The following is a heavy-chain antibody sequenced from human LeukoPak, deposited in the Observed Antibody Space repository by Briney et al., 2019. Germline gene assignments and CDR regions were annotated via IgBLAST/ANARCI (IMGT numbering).Heavy chain of an antibody. CDR2: ISYDGSNK. D-gene: IGHD3-22*01. CDR1: GFTFSSYA. V-gene: IGHV3-30-3*01. CDR3: AREGGYYEIRNWFDP. J-gene: IGHJ5*02. Sequence: PGRSLRLSCAASGFTFSSYAMHWVRQAPGKGLEWVAVISYDGSNKYYADSVKGRFTISRDNSKSTLYLQMNSLRAEDTAVYYCAREGGYYEIRNWFDPWGQGTLVTVSS.